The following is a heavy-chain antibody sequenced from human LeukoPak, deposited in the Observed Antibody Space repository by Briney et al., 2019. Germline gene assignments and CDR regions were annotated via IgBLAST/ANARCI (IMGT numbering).Heavy chain of an antibody. D-gene: IGHD1-1*01. CDR1: GYTFTSYY. J-gene: IGHJ4*02. CDR2: INTSGGST. CDR3: ARGTTDDY. V-gene: IGHV1-46*01. Sequence: ASVKVSFKASGYTFTSYYIDWVRQAPGQGLEWMGVINTSGGSTRYAQKFQGRVTMTGDTSTRTVYMELSSLTSADTAVYYCARGTTDDYWGQGTPVTVSS.